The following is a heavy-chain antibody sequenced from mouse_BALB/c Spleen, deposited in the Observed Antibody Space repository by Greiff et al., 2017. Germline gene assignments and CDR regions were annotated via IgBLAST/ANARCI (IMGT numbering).Heavy chain of an antibody. Sequence: EVKLMESGGGLVQPGGSLRLSCATSGFTFSDFYMEWVRQPPGKRLEWIAASRNKANDYTTEYSVSVKGRFIVSRDTSQSILYLQMNALRAEDTAIYYCARDADYYAMDYWGQGTSVTVSS. CDR2: SRNKANDYTT. CDR1: GFTFSDFY. CDR3: ARDADYYAMDY. V-gene: IGHV7-1*02. J-gene: IGHJ4*01.